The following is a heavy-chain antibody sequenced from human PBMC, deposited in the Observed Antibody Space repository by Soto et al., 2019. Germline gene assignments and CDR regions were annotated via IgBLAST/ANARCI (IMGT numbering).Heavy chain of an antibody. CDR3: ASDSVLVPAAITYYYYGMDV. CDR2: ISYDGSNK. D-gene: IGHD2-2*01. Sequence: GGSQRLSCAASGFTCSSYAMHWVRQAPGKGLEWVAVISYDGSNKYYADSVKGRFTISRDNSKNTLYLQMNSLRAEDTAVYYCASDSVLVPAAITYYYYGMDVWGQGTTVTVSS. V-gene: IGHV3-30-3*01. J-gene: IGHJ6*02. CDR1: GFTCSSYA.